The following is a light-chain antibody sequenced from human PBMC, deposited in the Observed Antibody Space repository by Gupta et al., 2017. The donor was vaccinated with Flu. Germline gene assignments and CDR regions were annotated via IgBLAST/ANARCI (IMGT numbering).Light chain of an antibody. CDR3: QQDDKSPRT. CDR1: RSGFDNKNY. Sequence: LAVFLGERVTSNCKSCRSGFDNKNYLAWYQQRPGQPPKLLIYWASTRESGVPDRFSGSGSGTDFTLTISSLQAEDVAVYYCQQDDKSPRTFGQGTKVEIK. CDR2: WAS. J-gene: IGKJ1*01. V-gene: IGKV4-1*01.